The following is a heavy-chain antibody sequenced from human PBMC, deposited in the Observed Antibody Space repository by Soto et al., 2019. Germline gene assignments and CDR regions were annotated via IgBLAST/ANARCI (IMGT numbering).Heavy chain of an antibody. CDR3: ARCIAVAGGFYYYYYGMDV. D-gene: IGHD6-19*01. V-gene: IGHV3-33*01. CDR1: GFTFSSYG. Sequence: GGSLRLSCAASGFTFSSYGMHWVRQAPGKGLEWVAVIWYDGSNKYYADSVKGRFTISRDNSKNTLYLQMNSLRAEDTAVYYWARCIAVAGGFYYYYYGMDVWGQGTTVTVSS. J-gene: IGHJ6*02. CDR2: IWYDGSNK.